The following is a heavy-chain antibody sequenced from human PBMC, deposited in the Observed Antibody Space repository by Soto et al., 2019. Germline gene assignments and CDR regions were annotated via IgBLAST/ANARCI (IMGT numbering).Heavy chain of an antibody. D-gene: IGHD3-16*01. CDR1: GFTFRSYV. J-gene: IGHJ4*02. CDR3: ARWGSTGGLDV. CDR2: TSYDGSNN. V-gene: IGHV3-33*05. Sequence: QVQLVESGGGVVQPGTSLRLSCVGSGFTFRSYVIHWVRQAPGKGLEWVALTSYDGSNNFYGDSVKGRFTISRDNSRNTVELQMGSLRLEETALYYCARWGSTGGLDVWGQGTLVSVSA.